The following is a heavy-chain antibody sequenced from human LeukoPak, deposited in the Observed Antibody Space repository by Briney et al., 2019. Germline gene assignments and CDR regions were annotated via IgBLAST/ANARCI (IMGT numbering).Heavy chain of an antibody. V-gene: IGHV4-39*07. CDR1: GDSISSSSSY. D-gene: IGHD6-19*01. Sequence: SETLSLTCSVSGDSISSSSSYWGWIRQPPGKGLEWIGSIYYSGSTYYNTSLKSRVTISVDTSKNQFSLKLNSVTAADTAVYYCVRGHLVGGWFKYDAFDIWGQGTMVTVSS. CDR3: VRGHLVGGWFKYDAFDI. CDR2: IYYSGST. J-gene: IGHJ3*02.